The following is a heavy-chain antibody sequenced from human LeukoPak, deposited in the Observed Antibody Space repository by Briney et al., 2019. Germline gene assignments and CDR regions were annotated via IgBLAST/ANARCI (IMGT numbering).Heavy chain of an antibody. Sequence: GGSLRLSCAASGFTVSSNYMSWVRQAPGKGLEWVAFIRYDGSDKYYADSVKGRFTISRDNPKNTLYLEMDSLRAEDTAIYYCAKDGGVLYGVDYWGQGTLVTVSS. CDR2: IRYDGSDK. CDR1: GFTVSSNY. J-gene: IGHJ4*02. CDR3: AKDGGVLYGVDY. D-gene: IGHD2-8*01. V-gene: IGHV3-30*02.